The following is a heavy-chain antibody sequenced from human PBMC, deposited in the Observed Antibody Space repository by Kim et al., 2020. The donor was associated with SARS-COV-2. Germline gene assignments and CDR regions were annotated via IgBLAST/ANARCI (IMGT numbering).Heavy chain of an antibody. Sequence: PSLKSRVTISVDTSKNQFSLKLSSVTAADTAVYYCARSYKPYSGYEYFDYWGQGTLVTVSS. V-gene: IGHV4-31*02. D-gene: IGHD5-12*01. CDR3: ARSYKPYSGYEYFDY. J-gene: IGHJ4*02.